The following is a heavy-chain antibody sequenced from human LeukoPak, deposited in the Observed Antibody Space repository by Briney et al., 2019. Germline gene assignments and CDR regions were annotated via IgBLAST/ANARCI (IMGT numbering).Heavy chain of an antibody. CDR1: GFTFSNYA. V-gene: IGHV3-23*01. CDR3: ARSVPDYTRFDY. Sequence: PGGSLRLSCAASGFTFSNYAMSWVRQAPGRGLEWVSAISGSGGSTYYADSVRGRFTISRDNSKNTLFLQLKSLRVEDTAVYYCARSVPDYTRFDYWGQGALVTVSS. D-gene: IGHD4-11*01. J-gene: IGHJ4*02. CDR2: ISGSGGST.